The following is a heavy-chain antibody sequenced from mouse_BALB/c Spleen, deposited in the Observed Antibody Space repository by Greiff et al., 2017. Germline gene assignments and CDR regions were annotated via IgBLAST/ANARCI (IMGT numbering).Heavy chain of an antibody. CDR2: IDPANGNT. CDR1: GFNIKDTY. D-gene: IGHD3-3*01. Sequence: VQLQQSGAELVKPGASVKLSCTASGFNIKDTYIHWVKQRPEQGLEWIGRIDPANGNTKYDPKFQGKATITADTSSNTAYLQLSSLTSEDTAVYYCASGTSFAYWGQGTLVTVSA. J-gene: IGHJ3*01. V-gene: IGHV14-3*02. CDR3: ASGTSFAY.